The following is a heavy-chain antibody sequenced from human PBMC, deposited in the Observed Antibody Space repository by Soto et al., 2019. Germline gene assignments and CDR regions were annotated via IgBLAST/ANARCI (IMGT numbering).Heavy chain of an antibody. CDR1: GFTFNTFC. Sequence: PGGSLRLSCAASGFTFNTFCMHWVRQAPGKGLEWVAVISYDGSTKFYADSVKGRFTTSRDNSKNTLYLQMNSLRTEDTAVYYCAKLHQAAFGYRGLDIWGQGTMVTVSS. CDR2: ISYDGSTK. CDR3: AKLHQAAFGYRGLDI. V-gene: IGHV3-30*18. D-gene: IGHD3-3*02. J-gene: IGHJ3*02.